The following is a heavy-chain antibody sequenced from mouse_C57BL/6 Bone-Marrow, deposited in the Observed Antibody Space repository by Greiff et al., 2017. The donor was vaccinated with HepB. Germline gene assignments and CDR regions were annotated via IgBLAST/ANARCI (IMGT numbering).Heavy chain of an antibody. J-gene: IGHJ2*01. D-gene: IGHD1-1*01. CDR1: GYTFTSYW. CDR3: ARYTTVVGNYFDY. CDR2: IHPNSGST. V-gene: IGHV1-64*01. Sequence: QVQLQQPGAELVKPGASVKLSCKASGYTFTSYWMHWVKQRPGQGLEWIGMIHPNSGSTNYNEKFKSKATLTVDKSSSTAYMQLSSLTSEDSAVYYCARYTTVVGNYFDYWGQGTTLTVSS.